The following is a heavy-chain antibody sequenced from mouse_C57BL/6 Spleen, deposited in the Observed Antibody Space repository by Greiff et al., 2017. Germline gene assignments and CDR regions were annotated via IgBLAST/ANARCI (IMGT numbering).Heavy chain of an antibody. CDR3: ALYYSNYEAY. J-gene: IGHJ3*01. D-gene: IGHD2-5*01. Sequence: VQLQQSGPELVKPGASVKISCKASGYTFTDYYMNWVKQSHGKSLEWIGDINPNNGGTSYNQKFKGKATLTVDKSSSTAYMELRSLTSEDSAVYYCALYYSNYEAYWGQGTLVTVSA. CDR2: INPNNGGT. CDR1: GYTFTDYY. V-gene: IGHV1-26*01.